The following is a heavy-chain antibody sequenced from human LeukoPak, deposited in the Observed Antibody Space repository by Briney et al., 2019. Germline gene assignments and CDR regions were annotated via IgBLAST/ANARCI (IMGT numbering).Heavy chain of an antibody. D-gene: IGHD5-18*01. CDR2: IYPGDSET. CDR3: ARQSLQYSYDQTGPDY. Sequence: GKSLKISCKGSGYSFTSYWIGWARHMPGKGLDWMGLIYPGDSETRYSPSCQGQVTIPADKSINTAYLQWSSLKASDTAMYYCARQSLQYSYDQTGPDYWGQGTLVTVSS. CDR1: GYSFTSYW. V-gene: IGHV5-51*01. J-gene: IGHJ4*02.